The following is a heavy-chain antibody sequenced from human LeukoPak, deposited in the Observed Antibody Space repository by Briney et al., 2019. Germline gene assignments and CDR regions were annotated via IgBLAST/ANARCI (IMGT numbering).Heavy chain of an antibody. J-gene: IGHJ4*02. CDR1: GFTFSSYW. Sequence: GGSLRLSCAASGFTFSSYWMHWVRQAPGKGLVWVSRIDSDGSSITYADSVKGRFTISRDNAKNTLYLQMNSLRVEDTAVYYCAREGRVSGYDFDCWGQGTLVTVSS. V-gene: IGHV3-74*03. CDR2: IDSDGSSI. CDR3: AREGRVSGYDFDC. D-gene: IGHD5-12*01.